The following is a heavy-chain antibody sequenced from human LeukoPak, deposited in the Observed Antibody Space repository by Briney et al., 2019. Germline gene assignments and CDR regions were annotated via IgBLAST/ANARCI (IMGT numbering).Heavy chain of an antibody. CDR3: ARDLASSDV. J-gene: IGHJ6*04. CDR2: INWNGGRT. Sequence: GGSLRLSCAASGSTVSNSYMSWVRQAQGKGLEWVSGINWNGGRTGYADSVKGRFTISRDNAKNSLYLQMNSLRAEDTALYYCARDLASSDVWGKGTTVTVSS. CDR1: GSTVSNSY. D-gene: IGHD3-16*01. V-gene: IGHV3-20*04.